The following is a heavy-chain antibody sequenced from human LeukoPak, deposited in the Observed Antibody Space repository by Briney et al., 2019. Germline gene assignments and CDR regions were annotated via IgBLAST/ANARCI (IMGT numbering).Heavy chain of an antibody. J-gene: IGHJ6*02. D-gene: IGHD2/OR15-2a*01. CDR3: ATFLSPSPSYYYDIDV. CDR2: ISSSGNTI. V-gene: IGHV3-48*02. CDR1: GFTFSSYS. Sequence: GGSLRLSCAASGFTFSSYSMNWVRQAPGKGLEWVSYISSSGNTIYYADSVKGRFTISRDNAKNSLYLQVNSLRDEDTAVYYFATFLSPSPSYYYDIDVWGEKTTGIVSS.